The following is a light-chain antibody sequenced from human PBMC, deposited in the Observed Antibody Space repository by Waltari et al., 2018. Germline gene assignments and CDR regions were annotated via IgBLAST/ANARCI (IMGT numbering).Light chain of an antibody. CDR3: QSYDSSLSGVV. Sequence: QSVLTQPPSVSGAPGQRVTLSCTGSRSNIGAGFHVGWYQQLPGTAPKLLIHSNSNRPSGVPDRFSGSKSGTSASLAITGLQPEDEADYYCQSYDSSLSGVVFGGGTELTVL. CDR1: RSNIGAGFH. J-gene: IGLJ2*01. V-gene: IGLV1-40*01. CDR2: SNS.